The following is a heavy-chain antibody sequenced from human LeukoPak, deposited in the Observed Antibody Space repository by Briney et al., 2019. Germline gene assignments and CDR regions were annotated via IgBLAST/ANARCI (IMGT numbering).Heavy chain of an antibody. V-gene: IGHV3-20*04. CDR2: INWSGSRT. Sequence: GGSLRLSCAASGFTFDDYGMSWVRQAPGKGLEWVSGINWSGSRTSYADSVKGRFTISRDSAKNSLYLQMNSLRAEDTAFYYCASAVGAGYYFDYWGQGTLVTVPS. D-gene: IGHD1-26*01. CDR3: ASAVGAGYYFDY. J-gene: IGHJ4*02. CDR1: GFTFDDYG.